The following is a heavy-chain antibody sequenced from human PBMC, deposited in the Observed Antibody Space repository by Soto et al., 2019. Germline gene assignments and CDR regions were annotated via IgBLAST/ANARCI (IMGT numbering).Heavy chain of an antibody. J-gene: IGHJ5*02. V-gene: IGHV4-34*01. CDR3: ARGPINNYDFWSGYLIPHNWFDP. CDR2: INHSGST. Sequence: SETLSLTCAVYGGSFSGYYWSWIRQPPGKGLEWIGEINHSGSTNYNPSLKSRVTISVDTSKNQFSLKLSSVTAADTAVYYCARGPINNYDFWSGYLIPHNWFDPWGQGTLVTVSS. CDR1: GGSFSGYY. D-gene: IGHD3-3*01.